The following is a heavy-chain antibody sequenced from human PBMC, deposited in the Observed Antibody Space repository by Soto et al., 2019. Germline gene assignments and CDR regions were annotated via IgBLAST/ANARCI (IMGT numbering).Heavy chain of an antibody. J-gene: IGHJ4*02. Sequence: GGSLRLSCAASGFTFSNAWMSWVRQAPGKGLEWVGRIKSKTDGGTTDYAAPVKGRFTISRDDSKNTLYLQMNSLKTEDTAVYYCTTGYYDFWSGYYSYPYYFDYWGQGTLVTVSS. CDR1: GFTFSNAW. CDR2: IKSKTDGGTT. CDR3: TTGYYDFWSGYYSYPYYFDY. D-gene: IGHD3-3*01. V-gene: IGHV3-15*01.